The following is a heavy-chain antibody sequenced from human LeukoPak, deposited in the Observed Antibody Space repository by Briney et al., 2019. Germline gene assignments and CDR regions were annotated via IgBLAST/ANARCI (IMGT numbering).Heavy chain of an antibody. V-gene: IGHV3-23*01. CDR2: ISGSGGST. J-gene: IGHJ4*02. CDR3: AKDFDGDYSPGY. Sequence: GGSLRLSCAASGFTFSSYTMSWVRQAPGKGLEWVSAISGSGGSTYYADSVKGRFTISRDNSKNTLYLQMNSLRAEDTAVYYCAKDFDGDYSPGYWGQGTLVTVSS. D-gene: IGHD4-17*01. CDR1: GFTFSSYT.